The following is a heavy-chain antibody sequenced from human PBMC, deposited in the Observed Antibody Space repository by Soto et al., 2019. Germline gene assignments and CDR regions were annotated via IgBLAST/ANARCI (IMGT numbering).Heavy chain of an antibody. J-gene: IGHJ6*03. CDR1: GFSISSSSYY. Sequence: SETLSLTCTFSGFSISSSSYYWGWIRQPPGKGLEWIGSIYYSGSTYYNPSLKSRVTISVDTSKNQFSLKLSSVTAADTAVYYCARGGAGGRRSSYYYYYYMDVWGKGTTVTVS. CDR2: IYYSGST. V-gene: IGHV4-39*01. D-gene: IGHD3-16*01. CDR3: ARGGAGGRRSSYYYYYYMDV.